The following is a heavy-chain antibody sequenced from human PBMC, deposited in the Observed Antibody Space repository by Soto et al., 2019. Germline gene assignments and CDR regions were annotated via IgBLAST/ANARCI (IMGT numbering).Heavy chain of an antibody. CDR1: GGSISSSSYY. Sequence: LSLTCTVSGGSISSSSYYWGWIRQPSGKGLEWIGSIYYSGSTYYNPSLKSRVTISVDTSKNQFSLKLSSVTTADTALYYCARTTAVPNTLRSRYFFDYWGQGTLVTVSS. V-gene: IGHV4-39*07. CDR2: IYYSGST. D-gene: IGHD4-17*01. CDR3: ARTTAVPNTLRSRYFFDY. J-gene: IGHJ4*02.